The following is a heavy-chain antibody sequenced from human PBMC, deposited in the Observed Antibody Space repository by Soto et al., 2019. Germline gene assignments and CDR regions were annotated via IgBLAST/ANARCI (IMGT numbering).Heavy chain of an antibody. D-gene: IGHD6-19*01. CDR3: ARDIAVAGTWLAGDYGWFDP. J-gene: IGHJ5*02. Sequence: QVQLQESGPGLVKPSETLSLTCTVSGGSISSYYWSWIRQPPGKGLEWIGYIYYSGSTNYNPSLKSRVTRSVDTSKNQFSLKLSSVTAADTAVYYCARDIAVAGTWLAGDYGWFDPWGQGTLVTVSS. V-gene: IGHV4-59*01. CDR1: GGSISSYY. CDR2: IYYSGST.